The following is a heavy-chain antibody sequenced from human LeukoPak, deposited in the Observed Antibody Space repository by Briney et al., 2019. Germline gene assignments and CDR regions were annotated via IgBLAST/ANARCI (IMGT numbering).Heavy chain of an antibody. CDR3: ARDRGLIAEAGRGINWFDP. J-gene: IGHJ5*02. CDR2: INHIGST. D-gene: IGHD6-19*01. Sequence: SETLSLTCTVSGGSISSYYWSWIRQPPGKGLEWIGEINHIGSTNYNPSLKSRVTISVDTSKNQFSLKLSSVTAADTAVYYCARDRGLIAEAGRGINWFDPWGQGTLVTVSS. V-gene: IGHV4-34*01. CDR1: GGSISSYY.